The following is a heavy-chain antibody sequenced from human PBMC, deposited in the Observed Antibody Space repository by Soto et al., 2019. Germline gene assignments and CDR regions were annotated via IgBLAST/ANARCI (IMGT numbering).Heavy chain of an antibody. CDR2: IYSGGAT. J-gene: IGHJ4*02. V-gene: IGHV3-53*01. CDR3: ARVAVAGLGEFDC. CDR1: GFTVSSNY. D-gene: IGHD6-13*01. Sequence: GGSLRLSCEASGFTVSSNYMSWVRQAPGKGLEWVSIIYSGGATYYADSVKGRFTISRDNSKNTLYLQMNSLRAEDTAVYYCARVAVAGLGEFDCWGQGTLVTGSS.